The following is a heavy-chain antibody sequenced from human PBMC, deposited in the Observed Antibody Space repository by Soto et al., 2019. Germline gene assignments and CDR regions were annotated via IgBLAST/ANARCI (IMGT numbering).Heavy chain of an antibody. J-gene: IGHJ4*02. CDR1: GYTFTGYY. Sequence: ASVKVSCKASGYTFTGYYMHWVRQAPGQGLEWMGWINPNSGGTNYAQKFQGWVTMTRDTSISTAYMELSRLRSDDTAVYYCARAGVVDQLLPPLAWYDYWGQGTLVTVSS. V-gene: IGHV1-2*04. D-gene: IGHD2-2*01. CDR3: ARAGVVDQLLPPLAWYDY. CDR2: INPNSGGT.